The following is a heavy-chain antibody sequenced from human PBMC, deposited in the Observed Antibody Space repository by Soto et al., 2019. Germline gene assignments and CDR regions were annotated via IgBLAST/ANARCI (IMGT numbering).Heavy chain of an antibody. V-gene: IGHV3-23*01. Sequence: SGGSLRLSCAASGVTFSSYAMSWVRQAPGKGLEWVSAISGSGGSTYYADSVKGRFTISRDNSKNTLYLQMNSLRAEDTAVYYCAKDHVDILTGYPYNWFDPWGQGTLVTVSS. CDR2: ISGSGGST. J-gene: IGHJ5*02. CDR1: GVTFSSYA. CDR3: AKDHVDILTGYPYNWFDP. D-gene: IGHD3-9*01.